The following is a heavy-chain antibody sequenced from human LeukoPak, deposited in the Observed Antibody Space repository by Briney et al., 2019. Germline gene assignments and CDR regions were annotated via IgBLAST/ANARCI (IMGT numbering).Heavy chain of an antibody. V-gene: IGHV3-23*01. Sequence: GGSLRLSCAASGFTFSSYAMSWVRQAPGKGLEWVSAISGSGGSTYYADSVKGRFTISRDNSKNTLYLQMNSLRAEDTAVYYCARGRSGSYYKDVDVWGKGTTVTVSS. CDR3: ARGRSGSYYKDVDV. CDR1: GFTFSSYA. CDR2: ISGSGGST. D-gene: IGHD3-10*01. J-gene: IGHJ6*04.